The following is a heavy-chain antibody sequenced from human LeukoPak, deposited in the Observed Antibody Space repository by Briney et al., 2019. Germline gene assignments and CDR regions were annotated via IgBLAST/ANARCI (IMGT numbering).Heavy chain of an antibody. CDR1: GFTFDDYG. V-gene: IGHV3-48*03. Sequence: GESLRLSCAASGFTFDDYGMSWVRQAPGKGLEWVSYISSSGSTIYYADSVKGRFTISRDNAKNSLYLQMNSLRAEDTAVYYCAELGITMIGGVWGKGTTVTISS. D-gene: IGHD3-10*02. CDR3: AELGITMIGGV. J-gene: IGHJ6*04. CDR2: ISSSGSTI.